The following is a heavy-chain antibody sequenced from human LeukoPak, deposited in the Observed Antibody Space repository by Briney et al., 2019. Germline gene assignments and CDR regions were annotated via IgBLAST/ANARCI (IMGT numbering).Heavy chain of an antibody. CDR2: IYYSGST. V-gene: IGHV4-59*08. J-gene: IGHJ4*02. CDR1: GGSISSYY. CDR3: ARLPYYDFWSGYFDY. D-gene: IGHD3-3*01. Sequence: SETLSLTCTVSGGSISSYYWSWIRQPPGKGLEWIGYIYYSGSTNYNPSLNSRVTISVDTSKNQFSLELSSVTAADTAVYYCARLPYYDFWSGYFDYWGQGTLVTVSS.